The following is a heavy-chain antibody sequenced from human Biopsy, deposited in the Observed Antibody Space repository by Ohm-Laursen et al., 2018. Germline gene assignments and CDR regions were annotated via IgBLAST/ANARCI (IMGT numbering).Heavy chain of an antibody. CDR1: GYTLTELS. Sequence: ASVKVSCKVSGYTLTELSMHWVRQAPGKGLEWMGGFAPENGKTVYAQSFQAGVSMTEDTSTDTAYMELRSLRSEDTAVYYCAADINVWNVNYWGQGTQVTVSS. V-gene: IGHV1-24*01. J-gene: IGHJ4*02. CDR3: AADINVWNVNY. CDR2: FAPENGKT. D-gene: IGHD1-1*01.